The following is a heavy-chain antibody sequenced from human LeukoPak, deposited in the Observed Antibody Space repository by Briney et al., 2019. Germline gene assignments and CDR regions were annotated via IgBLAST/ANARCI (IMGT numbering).Heavy chain of an antibody. J-gene: IGHJ5*02. CDR1: GYTFTSYY. V-gene: IGHV1-46*01. CDR3: ARSGGGAKEYYDILDDWFDP. Sequence: ASVKVSCKASGYTFTSYYMHWVRQAPGQGLEWMGIINPSGGSTSYAQKFQGRVTMTRDTSTSTVYMELSSLRSEDTAVYYRARSGGGAKEYYDILDDWFDPWGQGTLVTVSS. CDR2: INPSGGST. D-gene: IGHD3-9*01.